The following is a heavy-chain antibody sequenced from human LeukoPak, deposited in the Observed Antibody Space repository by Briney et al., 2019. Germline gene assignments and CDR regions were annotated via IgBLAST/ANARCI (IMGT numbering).Heavy chain of an antibody. J-gene: IGHJ1*01. V-gene: IGHV4-31*03. CDR3: ARDSSSWYGYFQH. D-gene: IGHD6-13*01. Sequence: PSQTLSLTCTVSGGSISSGGYYWSWIRQHPGKGLEWIGYIYYSGSTYYNPSLKSRVTISVDTSKNQFSLKLSSVTAADTAVYYCARDSSSWYGYFQHWGQGTLVTVSS. CDR2: IYYSGST. CDR1: GGSISSGGYY.